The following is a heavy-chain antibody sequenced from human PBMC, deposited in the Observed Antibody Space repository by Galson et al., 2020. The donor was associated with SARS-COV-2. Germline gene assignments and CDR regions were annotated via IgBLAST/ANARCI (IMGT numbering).Heavy chain of an antibody. V-gene: IGHV1-69*13. CDR2: IIPIFGTA. CDR3: ARAMWGRSSSYVSDYYYYYMDV. Sequence: SVKVSCKASGGTFSSYAISWVRQAPGQGLEWMGGIIPIFGTANYAQKFQGRVTITADESTSPAYMELSSLRSEDTAVYYCARAMWGRSSSYVSDYYYYYMDVWGKGTTVTVSS. D-gene: IGHD2-2*01. J-gene: IGHJ6*03. CDR1: GGTFSSYA.